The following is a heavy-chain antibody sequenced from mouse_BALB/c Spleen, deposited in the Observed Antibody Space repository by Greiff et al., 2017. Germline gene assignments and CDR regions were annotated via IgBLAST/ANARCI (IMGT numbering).Heavy chain of an antibody. D-gene: IGHD1-1*01. CDR3: ARAGVVDDY. V-gene: IGHV1-55*01. J-gene: IGHJ2*01. CDR1: GYNFTSYW. CDR2: IYPGSGST. Sequence: QVQLQQPGAELVKPGTSVKLSCKASGYNFTSYWINWVKLRPGQGLEWIGDIYPGSGSTNYNEKFKSKATLTVDTSSSTAYMQLSSLASEDSALDYCARAGVVDDYWGQGTTLTVSS.